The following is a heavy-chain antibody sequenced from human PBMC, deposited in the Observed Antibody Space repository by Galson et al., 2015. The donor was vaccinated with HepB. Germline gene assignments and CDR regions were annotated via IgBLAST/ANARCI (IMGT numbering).Heavy chain of an antibody. V-gene: IGHV1-18*01. CDR2: ISPYNDDT. CDR3: AREEWTVKKISSSS. CDR1: GYAFRDYN. J-gene: IGHJ4*02. D-gene: IGHD6-6*01. Sequence: SVKVSCKASGYAFRDYNIGWVRQAPGQGLEWMGRISPYNDDTKYAQNFQDRVTLTTDRSTSTVYMELRSLSSGDTAVYYCAREEWTVKKISSSSWGQGTLVTVSS.